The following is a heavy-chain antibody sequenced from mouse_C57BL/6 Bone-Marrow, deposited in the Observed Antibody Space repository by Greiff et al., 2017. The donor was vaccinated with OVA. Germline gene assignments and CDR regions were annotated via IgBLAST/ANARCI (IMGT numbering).Heavy chain of an antibody. Sequence: VQLQQPGAELVRPGTSVKLSCKASGYTFTSYWMHWVKQRPGQGLEWIGVIDPSDSYTNYNQKFKGKATLTVDTSSSTAYMQLSSLTSEDSAVYYCARKGLGYWYFDVWGTGTTVTVSS. D-gene: IGHD4-1*01. J-gene: IGHJ1*03. CDR3: ARKGLGYWYFDV. V-gene: IGHV1-59*01. CDR1: GYTFTSYW. CDR2: IDPSDSYT.